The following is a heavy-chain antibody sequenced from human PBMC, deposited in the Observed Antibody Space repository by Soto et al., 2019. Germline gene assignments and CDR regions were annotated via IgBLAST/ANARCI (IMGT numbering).Heavy chain of an antibody. CDR1: GGTFNSYA. CDR2: TIPMFGTT. Sequence: QVQLVQSGAEVKKPESSVRVSCKASGGTFNSYAITWVRQAPGQGLEWMGGTIPMFGTTNYAEKFQGRVTISADASTNTAHMELSSLRSEDTAVYYCTRCGIRYHSIGYYLGIDGMDVWGQGTTVIVSS. CDR3: TRCGIRYHSIGYYLGIDGMDV. J-gene: IGHJ6*02. V-gene: IGHV1-69*12. D-gene: IGHD3-22*01.